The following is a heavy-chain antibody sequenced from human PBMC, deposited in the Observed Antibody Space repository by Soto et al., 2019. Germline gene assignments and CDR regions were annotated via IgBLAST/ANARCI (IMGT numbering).Heavy chain of an antibody. D-gene: IGHD6-13*01. J-gene: IGHJ6*02. CDR3: AKDSSKYSNNWPAYYGLDV. CDR2: ISFDGSNK. Sequence: HPAGCRKLACAASGVTLSILGMDWVRQAPGKGLEWVAFISFDGSNKYYVDSVKGRFIISRDNSKNTLSLQMNSLKAEDTAVYYCAKDSSKYSNNWPAYYGLDVSAQAPTVTLPS. V-gene: IGHV3-30*02. CDR1: GVTLSILG.